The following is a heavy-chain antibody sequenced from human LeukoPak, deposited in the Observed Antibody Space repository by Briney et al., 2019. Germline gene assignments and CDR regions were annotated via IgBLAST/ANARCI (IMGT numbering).Heavy chain of an antibody. Sequence: ETLSLTCTVSGGSISSNRYYMSWVRQAPGKGLEWVSVIYSGGSTYYADSVKGRFTISRDNSKNTLYLQMNSLRAEDTAVYYCARGVGYYDSSGYRDNYYYYGMDVWGQGTTVTVSS. CDR3: ARGVGYYDSSGYRDNYYYYGMDV. D-gene: IGHD3-22*01. CDR1: GGSISSNRYY. V-gene: IGHV3-53*01. CDR2: IYSGGST. J-gene: IGHJ6*02.